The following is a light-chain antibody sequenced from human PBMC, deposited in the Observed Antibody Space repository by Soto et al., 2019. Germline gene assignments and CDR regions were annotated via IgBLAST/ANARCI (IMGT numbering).Light chain of an antibody. V-gene: IGKV1-39*01. CDR1: QSISSY. CDR2: AAS. J-gene: IGKJ1*01. Sequence: DIQMTQSPSSLSASLGDRVTITCRASQSISSYLNWYQQKPGKAPKLLIYAASSLQGGVPSRFSGSGSGTDFTLTISSLQPEDFATYYCQQSYSTPPWTFAQGTKADIK. CDR3: QQSYSTPPWT.